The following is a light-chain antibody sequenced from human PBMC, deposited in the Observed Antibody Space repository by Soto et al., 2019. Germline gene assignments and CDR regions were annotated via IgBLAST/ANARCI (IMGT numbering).Light chain of an antibody. V-gene: IGKV3-11*01. CDR1: QSVRTY. J-gene: IGKJ5*01. CDR2: DAS. CDR3: QQRNSWPPIT. Sequence: EIVLTQSPVTLSLSPGERATRSCRASQSVRTYLAWYQVKPGQAPRLLIYDASSRASGVPARFSGSGSGTDFTLTISSLEPEDFALYYCQQRNSWPPITFGQGTRLEIK.